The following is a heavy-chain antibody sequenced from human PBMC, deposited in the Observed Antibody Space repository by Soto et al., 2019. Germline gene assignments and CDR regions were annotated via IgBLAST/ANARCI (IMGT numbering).Heavy chain of an antibody. V-gene: IGHV1-18*04. CDR2: ISPYNGKT. J-gene: IGHJ4*02. D-gene: IGHD3-16*02. CDR3: ARVYDYVWGIFRP. Sequence: GASVKVSCKASGYTLTTHGISWLRQAPEQGLEWMGWISPYNGKTTYAQKVQGRVTMTTDTSTSTAYMELRGLRSDDTAVYYCARVYDYVWGIFRPWGQGTQVTVSS. CDR1: GYTLTTHG.